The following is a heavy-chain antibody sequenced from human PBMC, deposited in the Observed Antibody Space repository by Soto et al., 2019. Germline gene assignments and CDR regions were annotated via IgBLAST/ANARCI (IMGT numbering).Heavy chain of an antibody. V-gene: IGHV4-34*01. CDR2: INHSGST. CDR3: ARGILDYDFWSGYRAAQWFDP. CDR1: GGSFSGYY. J-gene: IGHJ5*02. Sequence: SETLSLTCAVYGGSFSGYYWSWIRQPPGKGLEWIGEINHSGSTNYNPSLKSRVTISVDTSKNQFSLKLSSVTAADTAVYYCARGILDYDFWSGYRAAQWFDPWGQGTLVTVSS. D-gene: IGHD3-3*01.